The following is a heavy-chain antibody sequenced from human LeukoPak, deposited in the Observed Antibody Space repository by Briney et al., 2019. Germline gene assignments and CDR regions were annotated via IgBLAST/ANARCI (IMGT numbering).Heavy chain of an antibody. J-gene: IGHJ4*02. Sequence: GASVKVSCKVSGYTLTELSMHWVRQAPGEGLEWMGGFDPEDGETIYAQKFQGRVTMTEDTSTDTAYMELSSLRSEDTAVYYCATGGTASYDSSGYYGYWGQGTLVTVSS. CDR3: ATGGTASYDSSGYYGY. V-gene: IGHV1-24*01. D-gene: IGHD3-22*01. CDR2: FDPEDGET. CDR1: GYTLTELS.